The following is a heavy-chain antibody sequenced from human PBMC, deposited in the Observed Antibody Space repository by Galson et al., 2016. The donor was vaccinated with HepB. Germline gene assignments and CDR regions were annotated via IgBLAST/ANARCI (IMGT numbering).Heavy chain of an antibody. J-gene: IGHJ4*02. D-gene: IGHD6-13*01. CDR3: AKDTSAPAGIYP. Sequence: SLRLSCAASGFTFGCCGMHWVRQAPGKGLEWVAVISYDGSDQYYSASVKGRFTISRDNSNNTLHLQMNSLIADDTAVYYCAKDTSAPAGIYPWGQGALVTVSS. CDR2: ISYDGSDQ. V-gene: IGHV3-30*18. CDR1: GFTFGCCG.